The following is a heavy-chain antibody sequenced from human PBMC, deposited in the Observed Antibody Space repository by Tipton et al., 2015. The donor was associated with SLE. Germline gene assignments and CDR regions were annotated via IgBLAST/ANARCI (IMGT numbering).Heavy chain of an antibody. J-gene: IGHJ4*02. CDR1: GFTFSSYA. CDR2: IWFDGSYE. D-gene: IGHD2-15*01. V-gene: IGHV3-33*06. Sequence: SLRLSCAASGFTFSSYAMHWVRQAPGKGLEWVAVIWFDGSYEYYGDSVKGRFTISRDNSKNTLYLQMNSLRVEDTAVYYCTKDALGFCRGGTCDYFDYWGRGTLVTVSS. CDR3: TKDALGFCRGGTCDYFDY.